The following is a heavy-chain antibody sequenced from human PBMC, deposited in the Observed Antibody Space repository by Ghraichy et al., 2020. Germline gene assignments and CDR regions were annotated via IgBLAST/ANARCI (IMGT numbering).Heavy chain of an antibody. Sequence: SGPTLVKPTQTLTLTCTFSGFSLSTSGVGVGWIRQPPGKALEWLALIYWDDDKRYSPSLKSRLTITKDTSKNQVVLTMTNMDPVDTATYYCAHIAIGDILTGYYSRGKKGSGYFDYWGQGTLVTVSS. V-gene: IGHV2-5*02. J-gene: IGHJ4*02. CDR3: AHIAIGDILTGYYSRGKKGSGYFDY. CDR2: IYWDDDK. CDR1: GFSLSTSGVG. D-gene: IGHD3-9*01.